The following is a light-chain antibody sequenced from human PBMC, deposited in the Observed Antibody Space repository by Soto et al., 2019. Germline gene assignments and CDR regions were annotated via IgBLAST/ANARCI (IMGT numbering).Light chain of an antibody. V-gene: IGLV2-23*01. CDR1: YNL. CDR2: EGN. Sequence: QSALTQPASVSGSPGQSITISCTYNLVSWYQQHPGKAPQLMIYEGNKRPSGVSNRFSGSKSVNTSSLTISGLQAEDEADYYCCSYAGQRVVFGGGTKLPVL. J-gene: IGLJ2*01. CDR3: CSYAGQRVV.